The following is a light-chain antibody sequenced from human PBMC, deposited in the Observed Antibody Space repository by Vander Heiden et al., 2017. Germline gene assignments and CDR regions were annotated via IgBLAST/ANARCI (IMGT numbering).Light chain of an antibody. V-gene: IGKV1-8*01. J-gene: IGKJ1*01. CDR3: QQYYSYPLT. Sequence: AIRMTQSPSSFSASTGDRVTITCRASQGISSYLAWYQQKPGKAPKLRIYAASTLQSGVPSRVSGSGSGTDFTLTIRCLQSEDFATYYCQQYYSYPLTFGQGTQVEIK. CDR2: AAS. CDR1: QGISSY.